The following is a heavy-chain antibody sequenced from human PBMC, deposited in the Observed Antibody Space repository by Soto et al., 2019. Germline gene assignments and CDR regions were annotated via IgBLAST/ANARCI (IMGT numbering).Heavy chain of an antibody. D-gene: IGHD2-2*01. CDR2: IDPSDSYV. CDR1: GYSFTAYW. CDR3: TRRASSSFYHFDF. Sequence: PVESLNIFFQASGYSFTAYWITWVRQMPGKGLEWMATIDPSDSYVDYSPSFRGHVTFSVDRSITTVYLQWNSLKASDSAMYFCTRRASSSFYHFDFWGQGALVTVSS. J-gene: IGHJ4*02. V-gene: IGHV5-10-1*01.